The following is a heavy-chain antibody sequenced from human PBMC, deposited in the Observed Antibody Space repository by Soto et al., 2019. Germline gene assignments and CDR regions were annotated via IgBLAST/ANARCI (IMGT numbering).Heavy chain of an antibody. Sequence: GGSLRLSCAASGFTFSSYAMSWVRQAPGKGLEWVSAISGSGGNTAYAASVKGRFTTSRDTSTNAPYLQMNSLTAEDPAVYYWASAKRGGFDYWGQGTLVTVSS. CDR1: GFTFSSYA. CDR2: ISGSGGNT. V-gene: IGHV3-23*01. J-gene: IGHJ4*02. CDR3: ASAKRGGFDY. D-gene: IGHD3-16*01.